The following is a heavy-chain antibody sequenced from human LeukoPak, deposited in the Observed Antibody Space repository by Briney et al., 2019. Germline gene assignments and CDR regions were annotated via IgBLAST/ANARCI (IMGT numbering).Heavy chain of an antibody. Sequence: ASVKVSCKASGYTFTSYDINWVPQATEQGLEWMGWMNPNSGNTGYAQKFQGRVTITRTTSISTAYMELSSLRSEYPAVYDWARTSSSRFLEWFRVGLFEPWGQGTLVTVSS. V-gene: IGHV1-8*03. CDR3: ARTSSSRFLEWFRVGLFEP. D-gene: IGHD3-3*01. CDR1: GYTFTSYD. CDR2: MNPNSGNT. J-gene: IGHJ5*02.